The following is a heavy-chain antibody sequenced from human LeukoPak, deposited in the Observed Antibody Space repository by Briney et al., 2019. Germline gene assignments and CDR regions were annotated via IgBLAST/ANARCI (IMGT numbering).Heavy chain of an antibody. CDR1: GFTFTNYW. J-gene: IGHJ4*02. CDR2: IKEDGGEK. D-gene: IGHD2-8*01. CDR3: ARDKVSGATLFDY. Sequence: GGSLRLSCAASGFTFTNYWMGWVRQTPGKGLEWVANIKEDGGEKYYVDSVNGRFTISRDNAKNSLYLQMNGLRADDTAVYYCARDKVSGATLFDYWGQGTLVTVSS. V-gene: IGHV3-7*03.